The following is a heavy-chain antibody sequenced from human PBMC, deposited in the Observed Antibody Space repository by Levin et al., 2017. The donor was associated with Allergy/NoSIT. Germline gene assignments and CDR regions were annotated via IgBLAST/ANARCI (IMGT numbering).Heavy chain of an antibody. Sequence: GGSLRLSCAASGFTFSSYAMSWVRQAPGKGLEWVSAISGSGGSTYYADSVKGRFTISRDNSKNTLYLQMNSLRAEDTAVYYCAKDQITETEWELLSPFDYWGQGTLVTVSS. D-gene: IGHD1-26*01. CDR2: ISGSGGST. CDR1: GFTFSSYA. CDR3: AKDQITETEWELLSPFDY. J-gene: IGHJ4*02. V-gene: IGHV3-23*01.